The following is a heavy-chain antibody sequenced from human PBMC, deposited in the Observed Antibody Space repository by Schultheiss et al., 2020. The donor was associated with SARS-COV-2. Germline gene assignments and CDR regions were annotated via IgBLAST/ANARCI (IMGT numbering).Heavy chain of an antibody. V-gene: IGHV1-18*01. D-gene: IGHD4-23*01. CDR3: AAERVYGGNSLQFDY. J-gene: IGHJ4*02. CDR1: GYTFTSYG. CDR2: ISAYNGNT. Sequence: ASVKVSCKASGYTFTSYGISWVRQAPGQGLEWMGWISAYNGNTNYAQKLQGRVTMTTDTSTSTAYMELSSLRSEDTAVYYCAAERVYGGNSLQFDYWGQGTLVTVSS.